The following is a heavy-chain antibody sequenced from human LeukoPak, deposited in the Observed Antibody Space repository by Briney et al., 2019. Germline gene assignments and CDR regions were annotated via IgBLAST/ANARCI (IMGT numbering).Heavy chain of an antibody. D-gene: IGHD5-18*01. CDR2: IYYSGST. J-gene: IGHJ6*03. CDR1: GGSISSSSYY. CDR3: ARISHVVSYGYYYYMDV. Sequence: ASETLSLTCTVPGGSISSSSYYWGWIRQPPGKGLEWIGSIYYSGSTYYNPSLKSRVTISVDTSKNQFSLKLSSVTAADTAVYYCARISHVVSYGYYYYMDVWGKGTTVTVSS. V-gene: IGHV4-39*07.